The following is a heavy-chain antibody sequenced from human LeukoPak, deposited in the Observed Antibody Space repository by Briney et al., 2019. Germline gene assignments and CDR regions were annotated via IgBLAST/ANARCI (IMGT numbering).Heavy chain of an antibody. CDR3: ARGLHMDV. CDR2: INAYNGHT. Sequence: ASVKVSCKASRYTFTRYGISWVRQAPGQGLEWMGWINAYNGHTSYAQKLQGRVTMTTDTSTSTAYMELRSLRSDDTAVYYCARGLHMDVWGQGTTVIVSS. J-gene: IGHJ6*02. V-gene: IGHV1-18*01. CDR1: RYTFTRYG. D-gene: IGHD4-11*01.